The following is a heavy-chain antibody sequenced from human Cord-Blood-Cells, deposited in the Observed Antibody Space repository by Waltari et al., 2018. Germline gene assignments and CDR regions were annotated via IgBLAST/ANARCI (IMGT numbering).Heavy chain of an antibody. Sequence: EVQLVESGGGLVQPGGSLKLSCAASGFTFSGSAMHWVRQASGKGLEWVGRIRSKANSYATAYAASVKGRFTISRDDSKNTAYLQVNSLKTEDTAVYYCTSRYYYGSGSYKYYFDYWGQGTLVTVSS. CDR1: GFTFSGSA. V-gene: IGHV3-73*01. D-gene: IGHD3-10*01. J-gene: IGHJ4*02. CDR3: TSRYYYGSGSYKYYFDY. CDR2: IRSKANSYAT.